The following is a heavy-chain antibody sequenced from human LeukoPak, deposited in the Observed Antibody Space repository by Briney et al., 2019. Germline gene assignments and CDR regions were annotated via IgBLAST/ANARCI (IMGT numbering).Heavy chain of an antibody. V-gene: IGHV4-59*01. CDR2: IYYSGST. J-gene: IGHJ4*02. D-gene: IGHD2-15*01. CDR1: GGSISSYY. Sequence: SETLSLTCTVSGGSISSYYWSWIRQPPGKGLEWIGHIYYSGSTNYNPSLKSRVTISVDTSKNQFSLKLSSVTAADTAVYYCARGYCSGGSCYHGPPHYFDYWGQGTLVTVSS. CDR3: ARGYCSGGSCYHGPPHYFDY.